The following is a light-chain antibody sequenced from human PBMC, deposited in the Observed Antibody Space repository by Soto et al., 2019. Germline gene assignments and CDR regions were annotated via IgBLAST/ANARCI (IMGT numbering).Light chain of an antibody. CDR1: QSISSW. CDR3: QQYNSYSLT. V-gene: IGKV1-5*03. CDR2: KAS. Sequence: DIQMTQSPSTLSASVGDRVTITCRASQSISSWLAWYQQKPGKAPKLLIYKASSLESGVPSRFSGSGSGTEFTLTISSMQPDDFATYYCQQYNSYSLTFGGGTKVEIK. J-gene: IGKJ4*01.